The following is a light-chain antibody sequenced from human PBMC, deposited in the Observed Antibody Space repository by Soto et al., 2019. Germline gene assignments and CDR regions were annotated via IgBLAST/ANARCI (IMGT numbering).Light chain of an antibody. CDR1: QSIGSW. CDR2: KAS. CDR3: QQYGSYSPWT. J-gene: IGKJ1*01. V-gene: IGKV1-5*03. Sequence: DIQMTQSPSTLSASVGGRVTITCRASQSIGSWLAWYQQKPGKAPKLLIYKASSLESGVPSRFSGSGSGTEFTLTISSLQPDDFASYYCQQYGSYSPWTFGQGTKVEIK.